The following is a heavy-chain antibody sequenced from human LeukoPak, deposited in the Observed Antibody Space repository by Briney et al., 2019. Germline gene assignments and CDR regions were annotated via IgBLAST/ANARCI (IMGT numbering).Heavy chain of an antibody. Sequence: PSQTLSLTCTVSGGSISSGDYYWSWIRQHPGKGLEWVGYIYYSGSTYYNPSLKSRVTISVDTSKNQFSLKLSSVTAADTAVYYCTRGIYYGSFDPWGQGTLVTVSS. CDR2: IYYSGST. D-gene: IGHD3-10*01. V-gene: IGHV4-31*03. J-gene: IGHJ5*02. CDR3: TRGIYYGSFDP. CDR1: GGSISSGDYY.